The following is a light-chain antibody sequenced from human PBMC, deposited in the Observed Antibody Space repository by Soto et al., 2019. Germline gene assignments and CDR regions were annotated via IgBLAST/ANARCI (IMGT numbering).Light chain of an antibody. CDR3: QQRSNWPLIT. V-gene: IGKV3-11*01. J-gene: IGKJ5*01. CDR1: QSVGTY. Sequence: VLTQSPGTLSLSPGERATLSCRASQSVGTYLAWYQQKPGQAPRLLIYGASNRATGIPARFSGSGSGTDFTLTISSLEPEDFAVYYCQQRSNWPLITFGQGTRLEIK. CDR2: GAS.